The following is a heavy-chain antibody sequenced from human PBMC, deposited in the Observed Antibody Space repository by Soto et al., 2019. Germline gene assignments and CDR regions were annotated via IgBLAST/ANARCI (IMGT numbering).Heavy chain of an antibody. V-gene: IGHV4-59*01. Sequence: QVQLQESGPGLVKPSETLSLTCTVSGGSISSYYWSWIRQPPGKGLEWIGYIYYSGSTNYNPSLKSRVTISVDTSKNQFSLKVSSVTAADTAVYYWARRYGGNFDYWGQGTLVTVSS. CDR3: ARRYGGNFDY. D-gene: IGHD1-26*01. J-gene: IGHJ4*02. CDR1: GGSISSYY. CDR2: IYYSGST.